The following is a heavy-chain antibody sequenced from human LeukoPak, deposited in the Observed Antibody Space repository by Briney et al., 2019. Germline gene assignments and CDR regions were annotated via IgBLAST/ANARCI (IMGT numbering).Heavy chain of an antibody. V-gene: IGHV3-21*01. J-gene: IGHJ6*02. CDR1: GFTFSSYT. CDR2: ISSGSNYI. CDR3: ARECHGDQGYGMDV. Sequence: PGGSLRLSCAASGFTFSSYTMNWVRQAPGKGLEWVSYISSGSNYIYYADSEKGRFTISRDNAKNSLYLQMNSLRAEDTAVYYCARECHGDQGYGMDVWGQGTTATVSS. D-gene: IGHD4-17*01.